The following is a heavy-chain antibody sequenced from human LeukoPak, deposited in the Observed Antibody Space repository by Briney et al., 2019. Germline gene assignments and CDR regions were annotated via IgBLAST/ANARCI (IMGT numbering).Heavy chain of an antibody. Sequence: GGSLRLSCAASGFTFSNYWMHWVRQAPGKGLVWVSRINSDGINKSYADSVKGRFTISRDNAKNTLYLQMHSPRAEDTAVYYCAGHDWFDPWGQGTLVTVSS. V-gene: IGHV3-74*01. CDR1: GFTFSNYW. CDR2: INSDGINK. CDR3: AGHDWFDP. J-gene: IGHJ5*02.